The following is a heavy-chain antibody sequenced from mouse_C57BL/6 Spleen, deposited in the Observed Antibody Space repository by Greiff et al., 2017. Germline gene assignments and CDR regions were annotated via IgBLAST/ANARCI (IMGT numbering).Heavy chain of an antibody. V-gene: IGHV6-3*01. Sequence: DVKLQESGGGLVQPGGSMKLSCVASGFTFSNYWMNWVRQSPEKGLEWVAQIRLKSDNYATHYAESVKGRFTISRDDSKSSVYLQMNNLRAEDTGSYYCTGSYYGLAYWGQGTLVTVSA. CDR2: IRLKSDNYAT. D-gene: IGHD1-1*01. CDR3: TGSYYGLAY. CDR1: GFTFSNYW. J-gene: IGHJ3*01.